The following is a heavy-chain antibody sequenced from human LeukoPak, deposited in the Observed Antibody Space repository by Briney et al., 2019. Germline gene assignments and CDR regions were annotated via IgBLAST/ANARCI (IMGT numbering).Heavy chain of an antibody. CDR1: GFTFSSYS. V-gene: IGHV3-21*04. Sequence: GGSLRLSCAASGFTFSSYSMNWVRQAPGKGLEWVSSISSSSSYIYYADSVKGRFTISRDNSKNTLYLQMNSLRAEDTAVYYCAKGAHPITMIVVVILPFDYWGQGTLVTVSS. D-gene: IGHD3-22*01. CDR2: ISSSSSYI. CDR3: AKGAHPITMIVVVILPFDY. J-gene: IGHJ4*02.